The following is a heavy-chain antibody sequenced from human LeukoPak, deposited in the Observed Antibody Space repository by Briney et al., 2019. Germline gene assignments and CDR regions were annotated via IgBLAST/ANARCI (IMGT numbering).Heavy chain of an antibody. Sequence: PGGSLRLSCEASGFSFSSYATSWVRQAPGKGLEWVSGISGSGGTTYYAGSVKGRLTISRDISKNTLYLQMSSLRAGDTAVYYCARDLYADFWSGSVFDYWGRGTLVTVSS. V-gene: IGHV3-23*01. CDR3: ARDLYADFWSGSVFDY. J-gene: IGHJ4*02. D-gene: IGHD3-3*01. CDR2: ISGSGGTT. CDR1: GFSFSSYA.